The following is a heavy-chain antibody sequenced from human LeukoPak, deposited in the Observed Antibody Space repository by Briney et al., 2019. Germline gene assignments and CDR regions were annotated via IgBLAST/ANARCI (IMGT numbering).Heavy chain of an antibody. CDR3: VKDIRRGYNFGYDQFAY. Sequence: GGSLRLSCAASGFTFSNAWMTWVRQAPGKGLEWVAFIQYNGTNKDYADSVKGRFTISRDNSKNTVSLQMNSLKPEDTALYYCVKDIRRGYNFGYDQFAYWGQGTLVTVSS. D-gene: IGHD5-18*01. CDR1: GFTFSNAW. V-gene: IGHV3-30*02. J-gene: IGHJ4*02. CDR2: IQYNGTNK.